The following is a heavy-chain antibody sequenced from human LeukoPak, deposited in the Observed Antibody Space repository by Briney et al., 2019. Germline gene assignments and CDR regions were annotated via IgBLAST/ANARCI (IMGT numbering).Heavy chain of an antibody. Sequence: ASVKVSCKASGYTFTSYGISWVRQAPGQGLEWMGWISAYNGNTNYAQKLQGRVTMTTDTSTSTAYMELRSLRSDDTAVYYCARDCSGGCCYSYYYYGMDVWGKGTTVTVSS. D-gene: IGHD2-15*01. V-gene: IGHV1-18*04. CDR3: ARDCSGGCCYSYYYYGMDV. CDR2: ISAYNGNT. CDR1: GYTFTSYG. J-gene: IGHJ6*04.